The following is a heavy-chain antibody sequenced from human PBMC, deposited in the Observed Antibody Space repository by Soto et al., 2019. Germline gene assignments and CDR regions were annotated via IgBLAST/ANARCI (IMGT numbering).Heavy chain of an antibody. J-gene: IGHJ4*02. Sequence: EVQLVESGGGLVKPGGSLRLSCAASGFTFSNAWMNWVRQAPGKGLXXXGRIKSKTDGGTTDYAAPVKGRFTISRDDSKNTLYLQMNSLKTEDTAVYYCTTSGSYYMYYFDYWGQGTLVTVSS. CDR3: TTSGSYYMYYFDY. CDR2: IKSKTDGGTT. D-gene: IGHD1-26*01. V-gene: IGHV3-15*07. CDR1: GFTFSNAW.